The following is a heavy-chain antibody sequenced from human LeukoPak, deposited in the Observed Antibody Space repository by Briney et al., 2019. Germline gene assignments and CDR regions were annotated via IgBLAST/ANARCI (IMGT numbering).Heavy chain of an antibody. V-gene: IGHV3-23*01. Sequence: GGSLRLSCAASGFTFTNYAMTWVRQAPGKGLEWISGISKSGDITFYADSVKGRFTISRDTSKSAVYLQMNNLRAEDMAIYYCAKDASTTNNFYFFDYWGQGALATVSS. CDR1: GFTFTNYA. J-gene: IGHJ4*02. D-gene: IGHD1-1*01. CDR2: ISKSGDIT. CDR3: AKDASTTNNFYFFDY.